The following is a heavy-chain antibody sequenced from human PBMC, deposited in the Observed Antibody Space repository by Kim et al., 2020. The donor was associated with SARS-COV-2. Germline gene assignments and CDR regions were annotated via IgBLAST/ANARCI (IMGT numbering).Heavy chain of an antibody. D-gene: IGHD3-22*01. J-gene: IGHJ4*02. CDR3: ARGQHYYDSSGPFGSYFDY. V-gene: IGHV3-30*01. Sequence: GRVTIARDNAKHTLYLQMNSLRAEDTAVYYCARGQHYYDSSGPFGSYFDYWGQGTLVTVSS.